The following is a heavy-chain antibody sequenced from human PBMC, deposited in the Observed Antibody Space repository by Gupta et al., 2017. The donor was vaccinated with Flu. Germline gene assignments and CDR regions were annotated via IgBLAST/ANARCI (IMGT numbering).Heavy chain of an antibody. J-gene: IGHJ4*02. V-gene: IGHV4-38-2*01. CDR2: IYHSGST. CDR3: ARSDLSITGTMFDY. CDR1: GYSISSGYY. Sequence: QVQLQESGPGLVKPSETLSLTCAVSGYSISSGYYWGWIRQPPGKGLEWIGSIYHSGSTYYNPSLKSRVTISVDTSKNQFSLKLSSVTAADTAVYYCARSDLSITGTMFDYWGQGTLVTVSS. D-gene: IGHD1-7*01.